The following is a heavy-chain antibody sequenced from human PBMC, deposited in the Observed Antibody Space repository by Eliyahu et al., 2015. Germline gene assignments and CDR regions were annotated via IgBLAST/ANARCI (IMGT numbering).Heavy chain of an antibody. Sequence: EVQLVESGGGLVQPGGSLRLSCAXSGFTFSSYEMNWVRQAPGKGLEWVSYISSSGSTIYYADSVKGRFTISRDNAKNSLYLQMNSLRAEDTAVYYCARYSYGYLDYWGQGTLVTVSS. CDR1: GFTFSSYE. CDR3: ARYSYGYLDY. V-gene: IGHV3-48*03. D-gene: IGHD5-18*01. J-gene: IGHJ4*02. CDR2: ISSSGSTI.